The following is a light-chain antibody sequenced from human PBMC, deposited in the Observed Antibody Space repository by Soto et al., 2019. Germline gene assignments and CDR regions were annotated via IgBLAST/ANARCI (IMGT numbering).Light chain of an antibody. J-gene: IGLJ1*01. CDR1: SSDVGGYDY. V-gene: IGLV2-8*01. CDR3: RSSGGGNIGYV. CDR2: EVT. Sequence: QSALTQPPSASGSPGQSVTISCAGTSSDVGGYDYVSWYQQHPGKAPKLMIYEVTKRPSGIPDRFSGSKSGNTASLTVSGLQAEGVADYYCRSSGGGNIGYVFGTGAKLPAL.